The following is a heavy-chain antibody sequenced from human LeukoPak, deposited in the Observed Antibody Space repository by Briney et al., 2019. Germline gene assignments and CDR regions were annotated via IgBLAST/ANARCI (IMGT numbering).Heavy chain of an antibody. V-gene: IGHV4-4*07. CDR1: GGSISNYH. J-gene: IGHJ4*02. D-gene: IGHD6-19*01. CDR2: IHTSGST. CDR3: ARRDISSGWSFDY. Sequence: SETLSLTCTVSGGSISNYHWSWLRQPAGKGLEWIGQIHTSGSTNYNPPLKSRVSMSIDTTEDQVSLTIRSVTAADTAFYYCARRDISSGWSFDYWGQGTLVTVSS.